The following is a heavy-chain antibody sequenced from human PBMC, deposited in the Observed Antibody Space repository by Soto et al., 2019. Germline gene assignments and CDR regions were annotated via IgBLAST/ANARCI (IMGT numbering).Heavy chain of an antibody. Sequence: SETLSLTCTVSGGSISSYYWSWIRQPPGKGLEWIGYIYYSGSTNYNPSLKSRVTISVDTSKNQFSLKLSSVTAADTAVYYCARGGRGRTSWALFDYWGQGTLVTSPQ. CDR1: GGSISSYY. V-gene: IGHV4-59*01. J-gene: IGHJ4*02. CDR3: ARGGRGRTSWALFDY. CDR2: IYYSGST. D-gene: IGHD2-2*01.